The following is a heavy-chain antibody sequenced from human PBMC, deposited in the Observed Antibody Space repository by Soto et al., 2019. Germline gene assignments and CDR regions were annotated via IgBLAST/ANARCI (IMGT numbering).Heavy chain of an antibody. CDR1: GGIFSSYA. J-gene: IGHJ4*02. D-gene: IGHD1-26*01. Sequence: PWGSMRLSCAASGGIFSSYAMSWVRQAPGKGLEWVSAISGSGGSTYYADSVKGRFTISRDNSKNTLYLQMNSLRAEDTAVYYCAKLMYFAEWELLGYFDYWGQGTLVTVSS. CDR3: AKLMYFAEWELLGYFDY. CDR2: ISGSGGST. V-gene: IGHV3-23*01.